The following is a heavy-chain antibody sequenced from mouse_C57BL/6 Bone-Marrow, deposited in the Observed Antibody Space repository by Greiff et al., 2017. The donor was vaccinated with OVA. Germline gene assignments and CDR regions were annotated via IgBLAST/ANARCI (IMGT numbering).Heavy chain of an antibody. CDR1: GYSITSGYY. V-gene: IGHV3-6*01. CDR3: ARDNDVDYFDY. J-gene: IGHJ2*01. D-gene: IGHD2-12*01. CDR2: ISYDGSN. Sequence: EVKLEESGPGLVKPSQSLSLTCSVTGYSITSGYYWNWIRQFPGNKLEWMGYISYDGSNNYNPSLKNRISITRDTSKNQFFLKLNSVTTEDTATYYCARDNDVDYFDYWGQGTTLTVSS.